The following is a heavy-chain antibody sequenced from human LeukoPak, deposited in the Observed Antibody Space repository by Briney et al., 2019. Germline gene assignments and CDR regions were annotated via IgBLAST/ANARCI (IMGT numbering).Heavy chain of an antibody. CDR2: IYYSGST. Sequence: PSETLSLTCTVSGGSISSSSYYWGWIRQPPGKGLEWIGSIYYSGSTYYNPSLKSRVTIAVDPSKNQFSLKLSSVTAADTAVYYCARQTDYYDSSGYYIDAFDIWGQGTMVTVSS. D-gene: IGHD3-22*01. CDR1: GGSISSSSYY. J-gene: IGHJ3*02. V-gene: IGHV4-39*01. CDR3: ARQTDYYDSSGYYIDAFDI.